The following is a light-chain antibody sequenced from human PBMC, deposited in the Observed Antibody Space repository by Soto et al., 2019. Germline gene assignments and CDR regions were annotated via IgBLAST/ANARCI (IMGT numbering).Light chain of an antibody. J-gene: IGLJ1*01. CDR1: SSDVGGYNY. CDR2: DVS. CDR3: SSYISSSTHV. V-gene: IGLV2-14*01. Sequence: QSALTQPASVSASPGQSITISCTGTSSDVGGYNYVSWYQQHPGKAPKLMIYDVSNRPSGVSDRFSGSKSGNTASLTISGLQAEDEADYYCSSYISSSTHVFGTGTKLTVL.